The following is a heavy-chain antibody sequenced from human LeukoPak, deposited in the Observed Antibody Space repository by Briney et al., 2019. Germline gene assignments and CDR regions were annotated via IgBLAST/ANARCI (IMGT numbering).Heavy chain of an antibody. CDR2: INANSGGT. Sequence: AASVKVSCKASGCTFTAYYIHWVRQAPGQGLEWMGWINANSGGTDYAQKFQGRVTMTGDTSLTTAYMELGRLKSDDTAVYYCARDCGYDSQRMNYFDYWGQGTLVTVSS. D-gene: IGHD5-12*01. CDR1: GCTFTAYY. CDR3: ARDCGYDSQRMNYFDY. V-gene: IGHV1-2*02. J-gene: IGHJ4*02.